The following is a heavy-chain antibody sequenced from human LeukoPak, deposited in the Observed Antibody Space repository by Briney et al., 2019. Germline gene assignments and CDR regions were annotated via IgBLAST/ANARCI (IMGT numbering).Heavy chain of an antibody. Sequence: SETLSLTCTVSGYSISSGYYWGWIRQPPGKGLEWIGEINHSGSTNYNPSLKSRVTISVDTSENQFSLKLSSVTAADTAVYYCARGRRVTMVRGVITINWFDPWGQGTLVTVSS. J-gene: IGHJ5*02. D-gene: IGHD3-10*01. V-gene: IGHV4-38-2*02. CDR3: ARGRRVTMVRGVITINWFDP. CDR2: INHSGST. CDR1: GYSISSGYY.